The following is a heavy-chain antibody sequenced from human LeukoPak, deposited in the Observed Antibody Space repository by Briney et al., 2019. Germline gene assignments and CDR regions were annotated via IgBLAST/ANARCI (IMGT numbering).Heavy chain of an antibody. CDR3: ARSYYDISTGYRYFDY. D-gene: IGHD3-9*01. Sequence: SETLSLTCTVSGGSISSGGYYWSWIRQPPGKGLEWIGEMYHSGSTNYNPSLKSRVTISVDKSKNQLSLKLSSVTAADTAVYYCARSYYDISTGYRYFDYWGQGTLVTVSS. CDR1: GGSISSGGYY. CDR2: MYHSGST. J-gene: IGHJ4*02. V-gene: IGHV4-61*05.